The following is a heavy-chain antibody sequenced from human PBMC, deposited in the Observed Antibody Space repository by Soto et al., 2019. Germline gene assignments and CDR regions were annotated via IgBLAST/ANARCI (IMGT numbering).Heavy chain of an antibody. D-gene: IGHD3-22*01. V-gene: IGHV4-31*03. CDR2: IYYSGTT. CDR1: GGSISIGGYY. Sequence: QVQLQESGPGLVKPSQTLSLTCTVSGGSISIGGYYWTWIRQHPGKGLEWIGHIYYSGTTYYNPSLRSRVTTPVSPSKNQFALKLSSVTAADTAVYYCARAQDYYDSSGYCAGLDYWGQGTPVTVSS. CDR3: ARAQDYYDSSGYCAGLDY. J-gene: IGHJ4*02.